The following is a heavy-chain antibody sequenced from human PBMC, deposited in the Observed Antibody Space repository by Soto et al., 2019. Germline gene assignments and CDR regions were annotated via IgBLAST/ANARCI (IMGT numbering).Heavy chain of an antibody. CDR3: AREDGGGGHRHDF. Sequence: QVQLVQSGAEVKKPGASVKISCKTSGYTFAMHYIHWVRQVPGQGLEWMGMINPSDGSTSYVQKFQGRVTMTRDTSATTVFLNMSRLTSHDTAVFYCAREDGGGGHRHDFWGQGTLVTVSS. J-gene: IGHJ4*02. CDR1: GYTFAMHY. D-gene: IGHD2-15*01. CDR2: INPSDGST. V-gene: IGHV1-46*01.